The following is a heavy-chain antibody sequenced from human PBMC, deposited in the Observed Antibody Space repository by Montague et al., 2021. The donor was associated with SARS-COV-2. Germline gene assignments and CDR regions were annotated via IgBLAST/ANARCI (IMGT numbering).Heavy chain of an antibody. V-gene: IGHV4-59*08. D-gene: IGHD2-15*01. CDR1: GGSISRFY. J-gene: IGHJ4*02. Sequence: SETLSLTCTVSGGSISRFYWSWFRQPPGKGLEWIGYISYSGRTNYNSSLTSRVTMSVDTSKNQFSLKVNSVTAADTAVYYCARHYSATLPAVYWGQGTLVTVSS. CDR3: ARHYSATLPAVY. CDR2: ISYSGRT.